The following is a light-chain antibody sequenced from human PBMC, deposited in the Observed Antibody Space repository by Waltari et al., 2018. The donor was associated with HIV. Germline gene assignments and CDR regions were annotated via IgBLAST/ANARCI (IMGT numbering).Light chain of an antibody. CDR2: AVF. V-gene: IGKV1-39*01. CDR1: QSISSY. Sequence: DIQMTQSPSSLSASVGDRATITCRASQSISSYLNWYQQKPGKAPKLLIYAVFSLQSGVPSRFSGSGSGTDFTLTISSLQPEDFATYYCQQSYSTPLTFGGGTKVEIK. CDR3: QQSYSTPLT. J-gene: IGKJ4*01.